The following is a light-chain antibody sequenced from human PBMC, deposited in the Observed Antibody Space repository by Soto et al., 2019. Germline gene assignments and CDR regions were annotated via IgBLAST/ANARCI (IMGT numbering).Light chain of an antibody. CDR3: CSNAGSSSLV. J-gene: IGLJ1*01. Sequence: QSALTQPASVSGSPGQSITISCTGTSSDVGSYSLISWYQQQPGKAPKLVIYGASERPSGVSDRFSGSKSGNTASLTISGLQPEDDADYYCCSNAGSSSLVFGTGTKVTVL. CDR2: GAS. CDR1: SSDVGSYSL. V-gene: IGLV2-23*01.